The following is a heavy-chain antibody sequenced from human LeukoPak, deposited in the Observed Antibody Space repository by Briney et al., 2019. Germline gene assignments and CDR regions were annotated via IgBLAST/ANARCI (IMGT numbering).Heavy chain of an antibody. J-gene: IGHJ4*02. Sequence: VNVSCXASGGTFSSYAISWVRQAPGQGLEWMGGIIPIFGTANYAQKFQGRVTITADESTSTAYMELSSLRSEDTAVYYCARDPQRGYSGYDSNYYFDYWGQGTLVTVSS. CDR1: GGTFSSYA. D-gene: IGHD5-12*01. CDR3: ARDPQRGYSGYDSNYYFDY. CDR2: IIPIFGTA. V-gene: IGHV1-69*13.